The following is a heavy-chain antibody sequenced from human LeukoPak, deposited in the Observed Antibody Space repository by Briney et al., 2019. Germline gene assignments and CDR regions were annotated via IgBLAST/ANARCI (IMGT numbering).Heavy chain of an antibody. CDR3: AHRRWDSSSWSEEDAFDI. CDR1: GFSLSTSGVC. Sequence: SGPTLVNPTQTLTLTCTFSGFSLSTSGVCVGWIRQPPGKALEWLALIYWDDDKRYSPSLKSRLTITKDTSKNQVVLTMTNMDPVDTATYYCAHRRWDSSSWSEEDAFDIWGQGTMVTVSS. CDR2: IYWDDDK. D-gene: IGHD6-13*01. V-gene: IGHV2-5*02. J-gene: IGHJ3*02.